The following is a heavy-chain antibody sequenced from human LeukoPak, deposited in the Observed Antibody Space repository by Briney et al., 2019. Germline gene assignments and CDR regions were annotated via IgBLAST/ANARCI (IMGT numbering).Heavy chain of an antibody. CDR2: IIPIFGTA. CDR1: GGTFSSCA. D-gene: IGHD6-6*01. J-gene: IGHJ5*02. V-gene: IGHV1-69*13. CDR3: ARDRLSSSPYNWFDP. Sequence: GASVKVSCKASGGTFSSCAISWVRQAPGQGLEWMGGIIPIFGTANYAQKFQGRVTITADESTSTAYMELSSLRSEDTAVYYCARDRLSSSPYNWFDPWGQGTLVTVSS.